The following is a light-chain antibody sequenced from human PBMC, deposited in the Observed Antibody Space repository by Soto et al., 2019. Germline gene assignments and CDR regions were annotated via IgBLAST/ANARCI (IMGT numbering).Light chain of an antibody. Sequence: DIFMTQSRATRCVSPCARATLSCRASQSVSSNLAWYQQKPGQAPRLLIYGASTRATGIPARFSGTGSGTEFTLTISSLEPEDFAVYYCQQRSNWPRWTFGQGTKVDIK. CDR2: GAS. V-gene: IGKV3-15*01. CDR3: QQRSNWPRWT. J-gene: IGKJ1*01. CDR1: QSVSSN.